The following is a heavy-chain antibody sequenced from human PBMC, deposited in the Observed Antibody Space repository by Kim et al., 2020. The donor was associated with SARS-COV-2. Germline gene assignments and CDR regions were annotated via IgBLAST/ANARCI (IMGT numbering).Heavy chain of an antibody. Sequence: GGSLRLSCAASGFTFSSYGMHWVRQAPGKGLEWVAVISYDGSNKYYADSVKGRFTISRDNSKNTLYLQMNSLRAEDTAVYYCAKDHVGYSYGYRYFDYWGPGTLVTVSS. CDR3: AKDHVGYSYGYRYFDY. CDR2: ISYDGSNK. D-gene: IGHD5-18*01. V-gene: IGHV3-30*18. J-gene: IGHJ4*02. CDR1: GFTFSSYG.